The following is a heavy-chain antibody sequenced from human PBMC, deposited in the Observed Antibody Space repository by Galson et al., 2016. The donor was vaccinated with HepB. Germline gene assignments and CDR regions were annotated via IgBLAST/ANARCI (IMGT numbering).Heavy chain of an antibody. CDR3: ARQYWGGPSDY. V-gene: IGHV4-4*02. Sequence: ETLSLTCAVSGVSIASNDWWSWVRQPPGQGLEWIGQIFHSGRVNYTPSLASRVTISIDTSNNHFSLRLTSVTAADTALYYCARQYWGGPSDYWGQGTLVTVSS. D-gene: IGHD2/OR15-2a*01. CDR2: IFHSGRV. J-gene: IGHJ4*02. CDR1: GVSIASNDW.